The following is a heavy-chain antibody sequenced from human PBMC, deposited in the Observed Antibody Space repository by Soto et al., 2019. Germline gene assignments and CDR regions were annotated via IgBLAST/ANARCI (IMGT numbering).Heavy chain of an antibody. CDR3: ARSYDTGFLSGY. CDR1: GFTFTNYR. V-gene: IGHV3-7*01. CDR2: IKQDGSET. J-gene: IGHJ4*02. Sequence: EVHLVESGGGLVRPGESLRLSCAASGFTFTNYRMSWLRQAPGKGLEWVANIKQDGSETRYVDSVKGRFTISRDNAKNSLFLEMNRLRAEDTAIYYCARSYDTGFLSGYWGQGTLVTVS. D-gene: IGHD3-22*01.